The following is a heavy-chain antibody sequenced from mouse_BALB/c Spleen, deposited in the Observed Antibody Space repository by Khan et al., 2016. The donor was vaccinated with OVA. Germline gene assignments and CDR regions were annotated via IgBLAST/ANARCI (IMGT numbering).Heavy chain of an antibody. CDR2: IRHKSNNYAT. V-gene: IGHV10-1*02. CDR3: VRQGYGYSWFVY. Sequence: EVQLVESGGGLVQPKGSLKVSCAASGFTFNTYDMNWARQAPGKGLEWVARIRHKSNNYATYYADSVRDRFTISRDDSQSMLYLQMNNVKTEDTAMYYCVRQGYGYSWFVYWGQGTLVTVSA. D-gene: IGHD2-2*01. CDR1: GFTFNTYD. J-gene: IGHJ3*01.